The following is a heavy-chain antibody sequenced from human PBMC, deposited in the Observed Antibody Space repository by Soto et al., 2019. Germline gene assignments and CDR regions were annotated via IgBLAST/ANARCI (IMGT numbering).Heavy chain of an antibody. CDR3: ARGQVYSSGWYYYYGMDV. Sequence: SVKVSCKASGGTFSSYVISWVRQAPGQGLEWMGGIIPIFDTANYAQKFQGRVTITADESTSTAYMELSSLRSEDTAVYYCARGQVYSSGWYYYYGMDVWGQGTTVTVSS. CDR2: IIPIFDTA. V-gene: IGHV1-69*13. CDR1: GGTFSSYV. D-gene: IGHD6-19*01. J-gene: IGHJ6*02.